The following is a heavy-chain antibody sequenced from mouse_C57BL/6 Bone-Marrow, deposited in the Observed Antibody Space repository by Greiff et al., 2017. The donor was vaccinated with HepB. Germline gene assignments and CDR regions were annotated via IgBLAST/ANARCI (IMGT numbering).Heavy chain of an antibody. D-gene: IGHD2-4*01. Sequence: EVQLQQSGPELVKPGASVKISCKASGYTFTDYYMNWVKQSHGKSLEWIGDINPNNGGTSYNQKFKGKATLTVDKSSSTAYMELRSLTSEDSAVYYCARKEGLRYYDYEEVAYWGQGTLVTVSA. V-gene: IGHV1-26*01. J-gene: IGHJ3*01. CDR1: GYTFTDYY. CDR2: INPNNGGT. CDR3: ARKEGLRYYDYEEVAY.